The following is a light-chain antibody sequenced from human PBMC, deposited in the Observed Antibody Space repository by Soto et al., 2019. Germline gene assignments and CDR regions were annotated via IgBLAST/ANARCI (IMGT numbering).Light chain of an antibody. CDR3: QQYGSSSIT. CDR1: QGIDNY. V-gene: IGKV1-17*03. J-gene: IGKJ5*01. Sequence: DIQMTQSPSAMSASVGDRVTITCRASQGIDNYLAWFQQKPGKVPQRLIYAASTLQSGVPSRFSGSGSGTDFTLTISRLEPEDFAVYYCQQYGSSSITFGQGTRLDIK. CDR2: AAS.